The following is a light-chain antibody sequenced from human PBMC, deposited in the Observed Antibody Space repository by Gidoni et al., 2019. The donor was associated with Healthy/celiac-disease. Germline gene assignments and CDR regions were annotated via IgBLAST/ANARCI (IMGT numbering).Light chain of an antibody. CDR2: DAS. CDR1: QSVSSY. J-gene: IGKJ4*01. CDR3: QQRSNWLT. V-gene: IGKV3-11*01. Sequence: IVLTPSPATLSLSPAERATHSCRASQSVSSYLAWYQQKPGQAPRLLLYDASNRATGIPARFSGSGSGTDFTLTISSLEPEDFAVYYCQQRSNWLTFGGGTKVEIK.